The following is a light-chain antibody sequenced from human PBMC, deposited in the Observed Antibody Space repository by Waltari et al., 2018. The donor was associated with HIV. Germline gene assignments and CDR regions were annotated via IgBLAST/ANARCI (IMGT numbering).Light chain of an antibody. CDR2: WAS. V-gene: IGKV4-1*01. CDR1: QRLLYTTNIKNY. CDR3: QHYYSTPWR. J-gene: IGKJ1*01. Sequence: DIVLTQSPDSLAVSLGERATINCRSSQRLLYTTNIKNYLTWYQQKPGQPPKLLNYWASTRASGVPDRFSGSGSGTEFSLTISSLQAEDVAVYYCQHYYSTPWRFGQGTKVEI.